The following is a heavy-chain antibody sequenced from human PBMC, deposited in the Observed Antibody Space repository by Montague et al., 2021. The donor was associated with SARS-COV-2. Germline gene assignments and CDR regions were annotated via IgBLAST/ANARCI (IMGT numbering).Heavy chain of an antibody. CDR3: TTDTDWCGIEY. J-gene: IGHJ4*02. V-gene: IGHV4-61*02. Sequence: TLSLTCTVSGGAMNSVSDFWGWIRQPSGKGLEWIGRVRPGGRTNYNPSLGSRVTVSLDTSKSQFSLKLSSVTAADSAVYYCTTDTDWCGIEYWGLGTLVTVSS. CDR2: VRPGGRT. CDR1: GGAMNSVSDF. D-gene: IGHD3/OR15-3a*01.